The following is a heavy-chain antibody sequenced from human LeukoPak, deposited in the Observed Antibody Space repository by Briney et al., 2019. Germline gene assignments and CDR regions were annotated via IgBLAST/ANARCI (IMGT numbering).Heavy chain of an antibody. J-gene: IGHJ5*02. CDR1: GFTFSDFY. D-gene: IGHD2-15*01. CDR2: ISNSGSTI. CDR3: ASYPGGRYCSGGSCYPIDP. V-gene: IGHV3-11*01. Sequence: GGSLRLSCAASGFTFSDFYMTWIRQAPGKGLEWVSYISNSGSTIYYADSVKGRFTISRDNAKNSLYLQINSLRAEDTAVYYCASYPGGRYCSGGSCYPIDPWGQGTLVTVSS.